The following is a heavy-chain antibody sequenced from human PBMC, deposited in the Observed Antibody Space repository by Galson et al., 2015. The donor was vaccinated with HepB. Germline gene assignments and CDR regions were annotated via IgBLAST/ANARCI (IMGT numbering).Heavy chain of an antibody. CDR2: FNPEDGET. J-gene: IGHJ4*02. D-gene: IGHD3-3*01. V-gene: IGHV1-24*01. CDR1: GYTLTEFS. Sequence: SVKVSCKVSGYTLTEFSMYWVRQTPGKGPEWMGAFNPEDGETFYATAYAASVKGRFTISRDDSETTAYLQMSTLRTEDTAVYYCFGEGGYWGQGTLVTASS. CDR3: FGEGGY.